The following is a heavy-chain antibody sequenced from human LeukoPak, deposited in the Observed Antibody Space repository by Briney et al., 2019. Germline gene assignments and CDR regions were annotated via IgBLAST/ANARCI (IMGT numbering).Heavy chain of an antibody. D-gene: IGHD3-10*01. V-gene: IGHV3-30*18. Sequence: PGGSLRLSCAASGFTFSSYGMHWVRQAPGKGLEWVAVISYDGSNKYYADSVKGRFTISRDNSKNTLYLQMNSLRAEDTAVYYCAKDGSLWFGELPDYWGQGTLVTVSS. CDR2: ISYDGSNK. J-gene: IGHJ4*02. CDR1: GFTFSSYG. CDR3: AKDGSLWFGELPDY.